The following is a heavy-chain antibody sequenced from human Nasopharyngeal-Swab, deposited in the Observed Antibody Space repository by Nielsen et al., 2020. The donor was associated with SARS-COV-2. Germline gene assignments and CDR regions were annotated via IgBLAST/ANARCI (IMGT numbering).Heavy chain of an antibody. CDR3: ARDIVVVPAARGSWFDP. V-gene: IGHV1-46*01. J-gene: IGHJ5*02. D-gene: IGHD2-2*01. Sequence: ASVKVSCKASGYTFTSYYMHWVRQAPGQGLEWMGIINPSGGSTSYAQKFQGRVTMTRDTSTSTVYMELSSLRPEDTAVYYCARDIVVVPAARGSWFDPWGQGTLVTVSS. CDR1: GYTFTSYY. CDR2: INPSGGST.